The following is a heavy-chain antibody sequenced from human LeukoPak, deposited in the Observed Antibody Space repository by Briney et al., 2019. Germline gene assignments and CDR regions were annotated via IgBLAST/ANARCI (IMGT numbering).Heavy chain of an antibody. Sequence: GGSLRLSCAASGFTSSSYVMHWVRQAPGKGLEWVAFIRYDGSNKYYSDSVKGRFTISRDNSKNTLHLQMNSLRAEDTAVYYCASGDGDFGDPFDYWSQGILVTVSS. CDR1: GFTSSSYV. J-gene: IGHJ4*02. CDR2: IRYDGSNK. D-gene: IGHD4-17*01. V-gene: IGHV3-30*02. CDR3: ASGDGDFGDPFDY.